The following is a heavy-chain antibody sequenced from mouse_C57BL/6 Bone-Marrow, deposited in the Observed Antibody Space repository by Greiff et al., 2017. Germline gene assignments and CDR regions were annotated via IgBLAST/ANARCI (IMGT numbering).Heavy chain of an antibody. CDR3: ARGYCYDD. CDR2: ISPRSGNT. D-gene: IGHD2-12*01. V-gene: IGHV1-81*01. J-gene: IGHJ2*01. CDR1: GYTFTSYG. Sequence: VPLQQSGAELARPGASVKLSCKASGYTFTSYGISWVQQRTGQGLEWIGEISPRSGNTYYNEKFKGKATLTADKSSSTAYMELRSLTTADSAVDIYARGYCYDDWGKGTTLTVSS.